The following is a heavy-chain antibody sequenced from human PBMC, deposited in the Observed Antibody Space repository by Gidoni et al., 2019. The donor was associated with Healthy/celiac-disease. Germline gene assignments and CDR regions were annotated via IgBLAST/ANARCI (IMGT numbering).Heavy chain of an antibody. D-gene: IGHD3-22*01. CDR3: ARDLHPSDYFYDSSGQPRYYGVDV. J-gene: IGHJ6*02. Sequence: QVQLLQSGAEVKKPGASVKVSCKASGYTFRSYAIYWVRQSPAQRFEWMGWINAGNGDTKYSQKFQCRVTITRNTSASTAYMELSSLRYEDTALFYCARDLHPSDYFYDSSGQPRYYGVDVWGQGTAVTVSS. CDR1: GYTFRSYA. CDR2: INAGNGDT. V-gene: IGHV1-3*01.